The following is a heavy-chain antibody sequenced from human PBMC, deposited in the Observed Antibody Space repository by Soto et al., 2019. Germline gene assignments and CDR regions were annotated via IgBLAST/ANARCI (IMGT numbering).Heavy chain of an antibody. CDR1: GGSSGTGGYY. CDR3: ARESGRGYDYGLPENWCDP. V-gene: IGHV4-31*03. Sequence: QVQLQESGPGLVRPSQTLSLTCTVSGGSSGTGGYYWTWIRQHPGKGLAWIGYVSYSWITYYNPSLKSRVTISLDTSRNLFSLKLSSEPAADTAVYYCARESGRGYDYGLPENWCDPWVQGTMVVFSS. D-gene: IGHD5-18*01. CDR2: VSYSWIT. J-gene: IGHJ5*02.